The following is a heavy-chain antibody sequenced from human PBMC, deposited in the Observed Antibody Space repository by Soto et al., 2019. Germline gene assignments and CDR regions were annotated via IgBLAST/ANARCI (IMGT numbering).Heavy chain of an antibody. J-gene: IGHJ4*02. V-gene: IGHV3-30*03. CDR1: GFTFSSYG. D-gene: IGHD3-9*01. Sequence: GGSLRLSCAASGFTFSSYGMHWVRQAPGKGLEWVAVISYDGSNKYYADSVKGRFTISRDNAKNSLYLQMNSLRAEDTAVYYCARTNTLTGYYAYYFDYWGQGTLVTVSS. CDR2: ISYDGSNK. CDR3: ARTNTLTGYYAYYFDY.